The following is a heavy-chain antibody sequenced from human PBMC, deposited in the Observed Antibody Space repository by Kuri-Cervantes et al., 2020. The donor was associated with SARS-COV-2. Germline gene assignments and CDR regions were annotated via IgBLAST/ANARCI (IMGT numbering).Heavy chain of an antibody. V-gene: IGHV1-2*02. CDR1: GYTLTELS. CDR2: INPNSGGT. Sequence: ASVKVSCKVSGYTLTELSMHWVRQAPGKGLEWMGWINPNSGGTNYAQKFQGRVTMTRDTSINTAYMELSRLTSDDTAVYYCARDPGSPATFRVRLGANSWFDPWGQGTLVTVSS. J-gene: IGHJ5*02. CDR3: ARDPGSPATFRVRLGANSWFDP. D-gene: IGHD3-16*01.